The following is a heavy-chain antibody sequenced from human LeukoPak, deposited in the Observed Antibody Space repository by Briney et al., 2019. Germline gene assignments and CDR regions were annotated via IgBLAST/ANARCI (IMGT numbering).Heavy chain of an antibody. D-gene: IGHD5-24*01. J-gene: IGHJ4*02. CDR1: GFTFSSYW. V-gene: IGHV3-48*04. Sequence: GGSLRLSCAASGFTFSSYWMHWVRQAPGKGLEWVSYISGGSDTIHYADSVKGRFTISRDNAKNSLYLQMNSLRAEDTAVYYCARDLGRDRYFDSWGQGTLVTVSS. CDR2: ISGGSDTI. CDR3: ARDLGRDRYFDS.